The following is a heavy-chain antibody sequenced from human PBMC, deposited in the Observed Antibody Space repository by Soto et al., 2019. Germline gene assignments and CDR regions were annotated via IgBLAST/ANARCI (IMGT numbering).Heavy chain of an antibody. CDR3: ARHPRDDYNYGGSGSFVY. D-gene: IGHD3-10*01. V-gene: IGHV4-39*01. CDR1: GGSISSRTFW. Sequence: QLQLQESGTGLVKPSETLSLTCSVSGGSISSRTFWWAWIRQPPGKGLEWSGYMYYSGSSDSIPSFKSRVTLSVDTSKNQFSLTLNSVPAADSAVDYCARHPRDDYNYGGSGSFVYWGQGTLVTVSS. CDR2: MYYSGSS. J-gene: IGHJ4*02.